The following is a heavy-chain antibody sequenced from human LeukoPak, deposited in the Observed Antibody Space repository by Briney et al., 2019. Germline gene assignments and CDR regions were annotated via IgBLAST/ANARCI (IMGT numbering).Heavy chain of an antibody. V-gene: IGHV3-15*01. CDR2: IKSKTDGGTT. CDR3: SRARGYSYGFTDY. Sequence: GGSLRLSCAASGFTFSNAWMSWVRQAPGKGLEWVGRIKSKTDGGTTDYAAPVKGRFTISRDDSKNIAYLQMNSLKIEDTAVYYCSRARGYSYGFTDYWGQGTLVTVSS. J-gene: IGHJ4*02. CDR1: GFTFSNAW. D-gene: IGHD5-18*01.